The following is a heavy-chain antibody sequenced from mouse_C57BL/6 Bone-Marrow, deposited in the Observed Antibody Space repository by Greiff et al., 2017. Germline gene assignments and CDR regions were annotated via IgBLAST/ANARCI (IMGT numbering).Heavy chain of an antibody. D-gene: IGHD1-1*01. CDR1: GYTFTSYW. J-gene: IGHJ1*03. Sequence: QVQLQQPGAELVKPGASVKMSCKASGYTFTSYWITWVKQRPGQGLEWIGDIYPGSGSTNYNEKFKSKATLTVDTSSRTAYMQLSSLTSEDSAVYYCAREGYYGSSYWYFDVWGTGTTVTVSS. CDR2: IYPGSGST. CDR3: AREGYYGSSYWYFDV. V-gene: IGHV1-55*01.